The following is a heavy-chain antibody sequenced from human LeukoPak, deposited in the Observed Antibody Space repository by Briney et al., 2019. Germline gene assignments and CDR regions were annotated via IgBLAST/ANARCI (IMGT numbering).Heavy chain of an antibody. V-gene: IGHV3-53*01. D-gene: IGHD6-13*01. CDR1: GFTVSSNY. Sequence: GGSLRLSCAASGFTVSSNYMSWVRQAPGKGLEWVSGIYSGGSTYYADSVKGRFTISRDNSKNTLYLQMNSLRAEDTAVYYCARGGIGAAGSFDYWGQGTLVTVSS. CDR2: IYSGGST. J-gene: IGHJ4*02. CDR3: ARGGIGAAGSFDY.